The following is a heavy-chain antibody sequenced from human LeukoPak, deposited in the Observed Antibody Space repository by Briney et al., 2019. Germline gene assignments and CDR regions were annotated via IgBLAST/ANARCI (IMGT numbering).Heavy chain of an antibody. Sequence: ASVKVSCKASGGTFSSYVINWVRQAPGQGLEWLGWIYPYSGDTNYAQNFQGRVTMTRDTSISTAYMELSSLKSDDTAVYYCARDRNSGSSLDIWGQGTMLTVSS. CDR1: GGTFSSYV. V-gene: IGHV1-2*02. CDR3: ARDRNSGSSLDI. CDR2: IYPYSGDT. D-gene: IGHD6-6*01. J-gene: IGHJ3*02.